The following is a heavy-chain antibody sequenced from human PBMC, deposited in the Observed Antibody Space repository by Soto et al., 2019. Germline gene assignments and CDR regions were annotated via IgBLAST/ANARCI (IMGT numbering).Heavy chain of an antibody. J-gene: IGHJ4*02. D-gene: IGHD6-13*01. CDR1: GFTFTTYA. V-gene: IGHV3-30*01. CDR2: ISYDGSEK. Sequence: QVQLVESGGGVVQPGRSLRLSCATSGFTFTTYAMHWARQTPGKGLQWVAVISYDGSEKYYADSVKGRFSISRDNSKSTLYLQLNSLRVEDTAVYYCVKDLGYGNSFLRDYWGQGTLVTVSS. CDR3: VKDLGYGNSFLRDY.